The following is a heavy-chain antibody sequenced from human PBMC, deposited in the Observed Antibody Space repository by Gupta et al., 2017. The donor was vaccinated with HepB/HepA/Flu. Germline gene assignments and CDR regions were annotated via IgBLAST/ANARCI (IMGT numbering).Heavy chain of an antibody. CDR2: VDHGGTT. J-gene: IGHJ6*02. Sequence: QVQLQQWGAGLLKPSETLSLTCAVYGGSFSDYDWTWLRQPPGKGLEWIGEVDHGGTTNYNPSLKSRVTISVDTSKNQFSLKRSSVTAAETAVYYCARGRGRSSWWGSYYYYGLDVWGQGTTVTVSS. D-gene: IGHD6-19*01. V-gene: IGHV4-34*01. CDR3: ARGRGRSSWWGSYYYYGLDV. CDR1: GGSFSDYD.